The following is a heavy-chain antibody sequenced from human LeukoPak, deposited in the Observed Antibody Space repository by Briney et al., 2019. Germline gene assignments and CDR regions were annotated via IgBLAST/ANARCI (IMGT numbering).Heavy chain of an antibody. D-gene: IGHD1-1*01. CDR1: GFTFSTYW. V-gene: IGHV3-7*01. J-gene: IGHJ4*02. CDR3: ARIQAADGTFDY. Sequence: GGSLRLSCAASGFTFSTYWMSWVRQVPGKGLEWVANMKPDGSEKHYVDSVKGRFTVSRDNAKNSLYLQMNSLRAEYTAVYYCARIQAADGTFDYWGQGTLVTVSS. CDR2: MKPDGSEK.